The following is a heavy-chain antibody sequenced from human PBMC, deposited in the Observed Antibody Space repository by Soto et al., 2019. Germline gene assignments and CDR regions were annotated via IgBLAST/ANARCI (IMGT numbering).Heavy chain of an antibody. CDR3: ARSEYCRGGWYCCFDI. J-gene: IGHJ3*02. V-gene: IGHV1-69*13. CDR1: GVRSGSYS. Sequence: GSSVNLCWEASGVRSGSYSIIWVRQAPRQGLEWMVGIIPIFGTANYEQKFQGRATITADESTSTAYMELSSMRSEDTAVYYCARSEYCRGGWYCCFDIW. CDR2: IIPIFGTA. D-gene: IGHD2-21*02.